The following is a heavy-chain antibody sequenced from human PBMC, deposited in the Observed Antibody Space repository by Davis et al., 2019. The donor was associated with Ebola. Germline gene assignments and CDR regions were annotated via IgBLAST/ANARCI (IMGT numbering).Heavy chain of an antibody. J-gene: IGHJ6*03. CDR1: GFTFDDYA. D-gene: IGHD1-26*01. Sequence: SLKISCAASGFTFDDYAMHWVRQAPGKGLEWVSGISWNSGSIGYADSVKGRFTISRDNAENSLYLQMNSLRAEDTAVYYCAKVGATGGYYYFSYMDVWGKGTTVTVSS. V-gene: IGHV3-9*01. CDR3: AKVGATGGYYYFSYMDV. CDR2: ISWNSGSI.